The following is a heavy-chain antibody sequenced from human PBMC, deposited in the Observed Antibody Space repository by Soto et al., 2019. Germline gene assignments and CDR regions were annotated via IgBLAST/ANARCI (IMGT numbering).Heavy chain of an antibody. Sequence: GGSLRLSCTASGFTFSYYGMHWVRQAPGKGLEWVAVKWYDGSNKYYADSVKGRFTISRDNSKNTLYLQMNSLRAEDTAVYYCARDLTTPKDYYHYYGVDVWGQGTTVTVSS. J-gene: IGHJ6*02. CDR1: GFTFSYYG. CDR3: ARDLTTPKDYYHYYGVDV. V-gene: IGHV3-33*01. D-gene: IGHD4-17*01. CDR2: KWYDGSNK.